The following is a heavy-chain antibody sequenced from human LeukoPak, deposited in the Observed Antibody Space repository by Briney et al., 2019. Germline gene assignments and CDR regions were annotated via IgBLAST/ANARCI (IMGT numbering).Heavy chain of an antibody. Sequence: ASVKVSCKASGYTFTSYDINWVRQATGQGLEWMGWMNPNSGNTGYAQKFQGRVTITRNTSISTAYMELSSLRSEDTAVYYCATVDRYSSWSNYFDSWGQGTLVIVSS. CDR3: ATVDRYSSWSNYFDS. CDR1: GYTFTSYD. J-gene: IGHJ4*02. V-gene: IGHV1-8*03. CDR2: MNPNSGNT. D-gene: IGHD6-19*01.